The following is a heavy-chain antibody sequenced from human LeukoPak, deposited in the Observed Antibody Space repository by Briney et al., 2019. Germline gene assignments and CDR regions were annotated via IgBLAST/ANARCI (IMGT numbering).Heavy chain of an antibody. V-gene: IGHV1-69*04. Sequence: GSSVKVSCKASGGTFSSYAISWVQQAPGQGLEWMGRIIPIFGIANYAQKFQGRVTITADKSTSTAYMELSSLRSEDTAVYYCAREVVTTNRNWFDPWGQGTLVTVSS. J-gene: IGHJ5*02. D-gene: IGHD4-11*01. CDR2: IIPIFGIA. CDR1: GGTFSSYA. CDR3: AREVVTTNRNWFDP.